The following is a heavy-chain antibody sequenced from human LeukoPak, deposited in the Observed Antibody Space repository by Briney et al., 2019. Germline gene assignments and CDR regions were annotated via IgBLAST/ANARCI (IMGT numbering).Heavy chain of an antibody. CDR3: ARSPGPGGQQLGKYFDY. Sequence: ASVKVSCKASGYTFTSYDINWVRQAPGQGLEWMGWISAYNGNTNYAQKLQGRVTMTTDTSTSTAYMELRSLRSDDTAVYYCARSPGPGGQQLGKYFDYWGQGTLVTVSS. J-gene: IGHJ4*02. D-gene: IGHD6-13*01. V-gene: IGHV1-18*01. CDR2: ISAYNGNT. CDR1: GYTFTSYD.